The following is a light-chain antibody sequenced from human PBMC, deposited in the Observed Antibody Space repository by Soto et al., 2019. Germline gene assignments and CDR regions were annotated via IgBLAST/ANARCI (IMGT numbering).Light chain of an antibody. CDR1: QSVSSCY. V-gene: IGKV3-20*01. J-gene: IGKJ5*01. CDR2: GAS. CDR3: QQYGSSPIT. Sequence: EIVLTQSPGTLYFSPGERATLSCRASQSVSSCYLAWYQHKSGQAPRLLISGASSRATGIPDRFSGSGSGTDFTLTISRLEPEEFAAYYCQQYGSSPITFCQGTRLEIK.